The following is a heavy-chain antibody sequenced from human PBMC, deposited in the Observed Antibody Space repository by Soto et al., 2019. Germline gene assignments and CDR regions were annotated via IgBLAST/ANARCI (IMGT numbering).Heavy chain of an antibody. Sequence: PGWSLRLSCAASGFTFSTYWMHWVRQAPGKGLVWVSVINSDGSSTNYADSVKGRFAILRDNAKNTLYLQMNSLRAEDTAVYYCARDSWNSNWGQGTLVTVSS. CDR2: INSDGSST. D-gene: IGHD1-1*01. CDR3: ARDSWNSN. V-gene: IGHV3-74*01. J-gene: IGHJ4*02. CDR1: GFTFSTYW.